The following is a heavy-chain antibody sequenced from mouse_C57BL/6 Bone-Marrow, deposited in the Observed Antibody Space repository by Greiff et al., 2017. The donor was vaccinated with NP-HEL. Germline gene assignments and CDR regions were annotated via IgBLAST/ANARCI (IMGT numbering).Heavy chain of an antibody. V-gene: IGHV1-9*01. CDR3: ARGYYGSSYFDY. CDR1: GYTFTGNW. Sequence: VQLQQSGAELMKPGASVKLSCKATGYTFTGNWIEWVKQRPGHGLEWIGEILPGSGNTYYNERFKGKATFTADTSSNTAYMELSSLTTEDSAIYYCARGYYGSSYFDYWGQGTTLTVSS. D-gene: IGHD1-1*01. CDR2: ILPGSGNT. J-gene: IGHJ2*01.